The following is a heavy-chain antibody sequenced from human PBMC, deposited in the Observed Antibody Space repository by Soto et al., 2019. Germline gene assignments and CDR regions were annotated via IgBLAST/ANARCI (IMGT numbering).Heavy chain of an antibody. Sequence: QVQLVQSGAEVKKPGASVKVSCKASGYTFSSYDINWVRQAPGQGLEWMGWMTPNSGQTGYAQKFQGRVTMTRDTTIRTAYLELSGLTSEDTAVYYCSRVNYYGSCSYDDFHYYYAMDVWGQGTTVTVSS. V-gene: IGHV1-8*01. D-gene: IGHD3-10*01. J-gene: IGHJ6*02. CDR1: GYTFSSYD. CDR3: SRVNYYGSCSYDDFHYYYAMDV. CDR2: MTPNSGQT.